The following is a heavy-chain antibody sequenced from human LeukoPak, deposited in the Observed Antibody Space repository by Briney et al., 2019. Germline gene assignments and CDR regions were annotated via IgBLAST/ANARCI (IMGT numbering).Heavy chain of an antibody. D-gene: IGHD3-22*01. CDR1: GGSISSSSYY. CDR3: ARDAHPYYYDSSGYYLNWFDP. V-gene: IGHV4-39*07. J-gene: IGHJ5*02. CDR2: IYYSGST. Sequence: KASETLSLTCTVSGGSISSSSYYWGWIRQPPGKGLEWIGSIYYSGSTYYNPSLKSRVTISVDTSKNQFSLKLSSVTAADTAVSYCARDAHPYYYDSSGYYLNWFDPWGQGTLVTVSS.